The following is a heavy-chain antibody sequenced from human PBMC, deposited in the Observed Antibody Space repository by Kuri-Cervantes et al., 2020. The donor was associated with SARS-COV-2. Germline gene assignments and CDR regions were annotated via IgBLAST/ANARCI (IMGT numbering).Heavy chain of an antibody. D-gene: IGHD5-12*01. CDR1: GFTFSSYA. CDR2: ISGSGGST. V-gene: IGHV3-23*01. J-gene: IGHJ3*02. CDR3: AKLVATNDVFDI. Sequence: GESLKISCAASGFTFSSYAMSWVRQAPGKGLEWVSAISGSGGSTYYADSVKGRFTISRDNSKNTLYLQMNSLRAEDTALYYCAKLVATNDVFDIWGQGTMVTVSS.